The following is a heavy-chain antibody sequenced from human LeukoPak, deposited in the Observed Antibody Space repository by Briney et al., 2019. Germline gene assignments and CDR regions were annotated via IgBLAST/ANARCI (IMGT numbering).Heavy chain of an antibody. J-gene: IGHJ3*02. CDR1: GFTFSNCG. Sequence: GGSLRLSCAASGFTFSNCGMSWVRQAPGKGLEWVSTISGSGGSTYYADSVKGRFTISRDNSKNTLYLQMNSLRAEDTAVYYCAKDGDSYAFDIWGQGTMVTVSS. CDR2: ISGSGGST. V-gene: IGHV3-23*01. D-gene: IGHD2-15*01. CDR3: AKDGDSYAFDI.